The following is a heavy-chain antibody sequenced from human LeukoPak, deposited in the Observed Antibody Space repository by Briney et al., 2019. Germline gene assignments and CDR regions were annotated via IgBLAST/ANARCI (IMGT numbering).Heavy chain of an antibody. D-gene: IGHD3-16*01. CDR2: TNHSGST. J-gene: IGHJ4*02. Sequence: RTSETLSLTCAVYGGSFSGYYWSWIRQPPGKGLEWIGETNHSGSTNYNPSLKSRVTISVDTSKNQFSLKLSSVTAADTAVYYCARGFHHWASYWGQGTLVTVSS. CDR3: ARGFHHWASY. V-gene: IGHV4-34*01. CDR1: GGSFSGYY.